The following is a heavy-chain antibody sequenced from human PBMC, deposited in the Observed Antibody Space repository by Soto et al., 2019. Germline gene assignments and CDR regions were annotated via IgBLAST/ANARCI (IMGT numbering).Heavy chain of an antibody. D-gene: IGHD3-22*01. J-gene: IGHJ3*02. Sequence: LSLTCTVSGASISSSYWSWLRQSPGKGLEWIGHVHHSGNTNYNPSLKSRVTMSVDTSRNQFSVKLRSVTTADTAVYYCARGYYDSNGQSNTFDIWGQGTMVTVSS. CDR2: VHHSGNT. V-gene: IGHV4-59*01. CDR1: GASISSSY. CDR3: ARGYYDSNGQSNTFDI.